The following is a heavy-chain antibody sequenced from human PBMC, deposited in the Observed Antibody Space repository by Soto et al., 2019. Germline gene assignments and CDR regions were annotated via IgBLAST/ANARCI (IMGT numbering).Heavy chain of an antibody. Sequence: EVQLLESGGGLVQPGGSLTLSCGVSGFPFGPSTMSWVRQAPGKGLEWVSTISVSVGSTYYADSVQGRFTVSSDISDNTLFLQMTSLTAEDTAVYFCAKRDVPDSRSNAYVYDHWGRGVLVTVSS. CDR1: GFPFGPST. J-gene: IGHJ4*02. CDR3: AKRDVPDSRSNAYVYDH. V-gene: IGHV3-23*01. CDR2: ISVSVGST. D-gene: IGHD2-21*02.